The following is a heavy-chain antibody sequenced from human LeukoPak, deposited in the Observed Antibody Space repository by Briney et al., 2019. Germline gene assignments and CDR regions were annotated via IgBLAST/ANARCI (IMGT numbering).Heavy chain of an antibody. Sequence: ASVKVSCMASGYTFTSYYMHWVRQAPGQGLEWMGIINPSGGSTSYAQKFQGRVTMTRDTSTSTVYMELSSLRSEDTAVYYCARDLDIVVVTAPSDYWGQGTLSPSPQ. V-gene: IGHV1-46*01. J-gene: IGHJ4*02. CDR3: ARDLDIVVVTAPSDY. D-gene: IGHD2-21*02. CDR1: GYTFTSYY. CDR2: INPSGGST.